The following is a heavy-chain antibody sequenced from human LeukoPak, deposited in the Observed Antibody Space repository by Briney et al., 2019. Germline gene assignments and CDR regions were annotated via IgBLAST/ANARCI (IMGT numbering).Heavy chain of an antibody. J-gene: IGHJ5*02. CDR3: ARAPPYGDYGTGWFDP. V-gene: IGHV3-66*01. CDR1: CFTVNSNY. D-gene: IGHD4-17*01. Sequence: GESLRLSRAASCFTVNSNYVNWLRRAPVKGLEWLSVISDGDITSYPDSVKGRFSISRDNSKNTLYLQMNGLRAEDTAVYYCARAPPYGDYGTGWFDPWGQGTGVTVSS. CDR2: ISDGDIT.